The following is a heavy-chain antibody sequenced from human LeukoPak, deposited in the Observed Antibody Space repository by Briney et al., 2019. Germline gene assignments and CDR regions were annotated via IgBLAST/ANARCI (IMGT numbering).Heavy chain of an antibody. Sequence: GGSLRLSCAASGFTFSSYAMSWVRQAPGKGLEWVSGISGSGGTTYYADSVKGRFTISRDNSKNTLYLQINTLRPEDTAMYYCGKAIVAGAPGRFDYWGQGTLVTVSS. V-gene: IGHV3-23*01. J-gene: IGHJ4*02. CDR3: GKAIVAGAPGRFDY. CDR1: GFTFSSYA. D-gene: IGHD2-2*01. CDR2: ISGSGGTT.